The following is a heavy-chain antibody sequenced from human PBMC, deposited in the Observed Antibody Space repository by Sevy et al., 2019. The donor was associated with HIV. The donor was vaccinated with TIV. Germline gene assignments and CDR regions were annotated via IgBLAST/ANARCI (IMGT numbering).Heavy chain of an antibody. CDR3: ASTGGTYDTGFDP. Sequence: GGSLRLSCAGSGFTFSSYDMNWVRQAPGKGLEWISKISSGGSSIYYADSVKGRFTIARDNAKNSLLLQMNSLRAEDTALYCGASTGGTYDTGFDPWGQGTLVTVSS. CDR2: ISSGGSSI. D-gene: IGHD3-22*01. J-gene: IGHJ5*02. CDR1: GFTFSSYD. V-gene: IGHV3-48*03.